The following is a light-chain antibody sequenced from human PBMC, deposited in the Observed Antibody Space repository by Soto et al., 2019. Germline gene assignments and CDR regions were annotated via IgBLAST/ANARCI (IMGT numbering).Light chain of an antibody. J-gene: IGKJ1*01. CDR3: QQSYSTPRT. V-gene: IGKV1-39*01. CDR2: AAS. Sequence: DIHMTQSPSSLSVSVGDRVTITCRTSQNINAWLAWYQQKPGKAPKLLIYAASSLQSGVPSRFSGSVSWTDFTLTISTLQPEDFATYYCQQSYSTPRTFGQGTKV. CDR1: QNINAW.